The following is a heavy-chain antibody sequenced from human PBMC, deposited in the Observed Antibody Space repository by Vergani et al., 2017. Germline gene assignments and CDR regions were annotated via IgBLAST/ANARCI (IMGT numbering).Heavy chain of an antibody. CDR3: ARRRDPYYYYYGMDV. J-gene: IGHJ6*02. Sequence: QVQLVQSGSELKKPGASVKVSCKASGYTFTSYAMNWVRQAPGQGLEWMVWINTNTWNPTYAQGFKGRFVFSLDTSVSTAYLQICSLKAEDTAVYYCARRRDPYYYYYGMDVWGQGTTVTVSS. CDR1: GYTFTSYA. CDR2: INTNTWNP. D-gene: IGHD5-24*01. V-gene: IGHV7-4-1*01.